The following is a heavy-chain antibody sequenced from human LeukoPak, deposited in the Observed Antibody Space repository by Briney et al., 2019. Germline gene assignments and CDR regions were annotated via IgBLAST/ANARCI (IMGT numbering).Heavy chain of an antibody. Sequence: GGSLRLSCEASGFTFNTYSMNWVRQAPGKGLEWVSSISSSSSYIYYADSVKGRFTISRDNAKNSLYLQMNSLRAEDTAVYYCARDSGDGYVDWGQGTLVTVSS. CDR3: ARDSGDGYVD. V-gene: IGHV3-21*01. D-gene: IGHD5-24*01. CDR1: GFTFNTYS. CDR2: ISSSSSYI. J-gene: IGHJ4*02.